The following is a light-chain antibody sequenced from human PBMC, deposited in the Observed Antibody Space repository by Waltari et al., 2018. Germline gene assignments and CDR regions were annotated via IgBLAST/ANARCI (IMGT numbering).Light chain of an antibody. CDR1: QTITGSC. V-gene: IGKV3-20*01. Sequence: EIVLTQSPGTLSVSQGERVTVSCSASQTITGSCLTWYHQKPGQAPRLLIYGASNRAPGIPDLFSGSGSWTDFPLTISRLAPEYSAVYYCQHYDGSVVTFGVGTNVEIK. J-gene: IGKJ4*01. CDR3: QHYDGSVVT. CDR2: GAS.